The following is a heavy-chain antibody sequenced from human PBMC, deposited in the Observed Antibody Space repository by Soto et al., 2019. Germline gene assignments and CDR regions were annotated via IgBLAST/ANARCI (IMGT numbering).Heavy chain of an antibody. CDR3: ARDDVLCDGGRCYGVLLDV. Sequence: EVHLVESGGGLVQPGGSLRLSCAASGFTVSSKYMSWVRQAPGKGLEWVSLIQSGGPTYYADSVKGRFTISRDTSENTVHLQMDSLRAEDTAVYYCARDDVLCDGGRCYGVLLDVWGKGTTVTVSS. CDR2: IQSGGPT. J-gene: IGHJ6*04. V-gene: IGHV3-66*01. CDR1: GFTVSSKY. D-gene: IGHD2-15*01.